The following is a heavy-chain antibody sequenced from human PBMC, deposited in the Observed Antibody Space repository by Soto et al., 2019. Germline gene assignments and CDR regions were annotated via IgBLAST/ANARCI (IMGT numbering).Heavy chain of an antibody. J-gene: IGHJ4*02. CDR1: GGSISSSNW. D-gene: IGHD6-19*01. V-gene: IGHV4-4*02. CDR3: ATSSSGWYPPY. CDR2: IYHTGST. Sequence: PSETLSLTCAVSGGSISSSNWWSWVRQPPGKGLEWIGEIYHTGSTNYSPSLKSRVTISVDKSKNQFSLKLSSVTAADTAVYYCATSSSGWYPPYWGQGTLVTAPQ.